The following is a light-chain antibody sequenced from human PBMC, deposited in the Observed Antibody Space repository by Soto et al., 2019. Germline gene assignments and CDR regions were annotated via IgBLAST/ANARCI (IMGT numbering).Light chain of an antibody. V-gene: IGKV3-20*01. CDR3: QQCGSSPWT. Sequence: EIVLTQSAWTLSWSAGERATLSCGASQSVSSYYLAWYQQKPGQAPRLVIYAASSRATGIPDRFSGGVYGTDFNLTISRLETEDFAVYYCQQCGSSPWTFGQGTKVDI. J-gene: IGKJ1*01. CDR2: AAS. CDR1: QSVSSYY.